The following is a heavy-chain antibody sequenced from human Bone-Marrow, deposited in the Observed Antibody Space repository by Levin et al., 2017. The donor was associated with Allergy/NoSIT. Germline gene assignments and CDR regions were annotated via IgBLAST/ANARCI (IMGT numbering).Heavy chain of an antibody. CDR1: GLIFTRYA. CDR2: IAYDGSNK. J-gene: IGHJ4*02. Sequence: GGSLRLSCAASGLIFTRYAMHWVRQAPGERPEWVAVIAYDGSNKYYLDSVKGRFTISRDNSKNTLYLQMTSLTTEDTAVYYCATEYVGKRYFEPPFKYWGQGTRVTVSS. V-gene: IGHV3-30-3*01. D-gene: IGHD3-9*01. CDR3: ATEYVGKRYFEPPFKY.